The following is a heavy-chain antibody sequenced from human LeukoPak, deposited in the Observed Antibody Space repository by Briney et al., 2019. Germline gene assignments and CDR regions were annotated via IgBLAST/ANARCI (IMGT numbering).Heavy chain of an antibody. CDR2: IYYSGST. V-gene: IGHV4-59*01. CDR1: GVSIGSYY. D-gene: IGHD4-17*01. Sequence: SETLSLTCTVSGVSIGSYYWSWIRQPPGKGLEWIGYIYYSGSTNYNPSLKSRVTVSVDTSKNQFSLKLSSVTAADTAVYYCARAGSDYGDYASDYWGQGTLVTVSS. CDR3: ARAGSDYGDYASDY. J-gene: IGHJ4*02.